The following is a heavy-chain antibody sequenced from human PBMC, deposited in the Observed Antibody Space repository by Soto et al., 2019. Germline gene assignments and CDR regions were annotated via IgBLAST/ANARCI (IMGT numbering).Heavy chain of an antibody. CDR3: AXYITSNPGAFGYYYYYYYMDV. CDR2: ISAYNGNT. V-gene: IGHV1-18*01. CDR1: GYTFTSYG. Sequence: ASVKVSCKASGYTFTSYGISWVRQAPGQGLEWMGWISAYNGNTNYAQKLQGRVTMTTDTSTSTXYMXLRSXRSDATAXXYXAXYITSNPGAFGYYYYYYYMDVWGKGTTVTVSS. J-gene: IGHJ6*03. D-gene: IGHD4-4*01.